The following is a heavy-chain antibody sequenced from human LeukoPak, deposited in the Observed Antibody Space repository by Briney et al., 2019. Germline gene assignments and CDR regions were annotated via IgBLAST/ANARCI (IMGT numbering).Heavy chain of an antibody. Sequence: GGSLRLSCAASGFTFGDHIMNWVRQLPGKRLEWVAYVSGSGGTVYYADSVKGRFTVSRDNGKSSLYLQMNSLRVEDTALYYCVRQFASWGQGTLVTVSS. V-gene: IGHV3-48*01. CDR3: VRQFAS. CDR1: GFTFGDHI. CDR2: VSGSGGTV. J-gene: IGHJ4*02.